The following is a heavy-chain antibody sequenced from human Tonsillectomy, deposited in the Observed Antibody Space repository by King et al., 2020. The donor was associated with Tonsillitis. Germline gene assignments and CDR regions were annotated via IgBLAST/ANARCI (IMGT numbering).Heavy chain of an antibody. J-gene: IGHJ5*02. V-gene: IGHV4-59*02. CDR1: GASVSSYY. CDR3: ARDLYGSGAIGWFDL. CDR2: IYYSGGT. D-gene: IGHD3-10*01. Sequence: HVQLQESGPGLVRPSETLSLTCTVSGASVSSYYWSWIRQPPGKGLEWVGNIYYSGGTNYNPSLKRRVTISVDTSKNQFSLRLTSVTTADTAVYSCARDLYGSGAIGWFDLWRQGTLVSVSS.